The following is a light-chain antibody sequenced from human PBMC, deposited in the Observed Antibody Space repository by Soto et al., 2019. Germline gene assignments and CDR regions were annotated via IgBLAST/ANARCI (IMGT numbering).Light chain of an antibody. V-gene: IGKV3-20*01. CDR3: QQYGSSPIT. J-gene: IGKJ5*01. CDR2: GAS. Sequence: EIVLTQSPATLSVSPGERATLSCRASQSVGSLLAWYQQKPGQAPRLLIYGASSRATGIPDRFSGSGSGTDFTLTISRLEPEDFAVYYCQQYGSSPITFGQGTRLEIK. CDR1: QSVGSL.